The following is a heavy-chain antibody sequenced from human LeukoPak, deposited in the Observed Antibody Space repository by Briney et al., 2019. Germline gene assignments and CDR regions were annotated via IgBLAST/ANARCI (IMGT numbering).Heavy chain of an antibody. CDR2: INPNSGGT. Sequence: ASVKVSCKASGYTFTGYYMHWVRQAPGQGLEWMGWINPNSGGTNYAQKFQGRVTMTRDTSISTAYMELSRPRSDDTAVYYCAREPIEMATIFIRYGMDVWGQGTTVTVSS. CDR3: AREPIEMATIFIRYGMDV. CDR1: GYTFTGYY. J-gene: IGHJ6*02. V-gene: IGHV1-2*02. D-gene: IGHD5-24*01.